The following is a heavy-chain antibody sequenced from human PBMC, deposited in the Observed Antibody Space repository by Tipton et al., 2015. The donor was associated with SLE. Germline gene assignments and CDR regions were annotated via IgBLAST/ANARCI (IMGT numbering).Heavy chain of an antibody. CDR1: SGSISSYY. D-gene: IGHD3-22*01. V-gene: IGHV4-39*01. J-gene: IGHJ4*02. CDR2: IYYSGST. CDR3: ARHQYYYDSSGPFDY. Sequence: LRLSCTVSSGSISSYYWGWIRQPPGKELEWIGSIYYSGSTYYNPSLKSRVTISVDTSKNQFSLKLSSVTAADTAVYYCARHQYYYDSSGPFDYWGQGTLVTVSS.